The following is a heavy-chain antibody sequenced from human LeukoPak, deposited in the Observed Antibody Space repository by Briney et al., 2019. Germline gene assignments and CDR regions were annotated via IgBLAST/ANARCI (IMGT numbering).Heavy chain of an antibody. V-gene: IGHV4-59*12. CDR2: IYYSGST. CDR3: AREGPSQYGSSWYNYYYYYMDV. CDR1: GGSISSYY. J-gene: IGHJ6*03. D-gene: IGHD6-13*01. Sequence: PSETLSLTCTVSGGSISSYYWSWIRQPPGKGLEWIGYIYYSGSTNYNPSLKSRVTISVDTSKNQFSLKLSSVTAADTAVYYCAREGPSQYGSSWYNYYYYYMDVWGKGTTVTVSS.